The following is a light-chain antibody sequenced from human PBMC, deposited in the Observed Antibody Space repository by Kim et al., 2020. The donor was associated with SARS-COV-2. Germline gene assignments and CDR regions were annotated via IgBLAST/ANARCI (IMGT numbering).Light chain of an antibody. J-gene: IGKJ1*01. Sequence: DIQMTQSPSTLSASVGDRVTITCRASQSISSWLAWYQQKPGKAPKLLIYKASSLESRVPSRFSGSGSGTEFTLTISRLQPDDFATYYCQQYFSYWTFGQGTKVDIK. V-gene: IGKV1-5*03. CDR1: QSISSW. CDR2: KAS. CDR3: QQYFSYWT.